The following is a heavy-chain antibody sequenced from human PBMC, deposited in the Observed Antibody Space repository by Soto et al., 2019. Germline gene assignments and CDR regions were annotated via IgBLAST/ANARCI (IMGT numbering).Heavy chain of an antibody. CDR2: IYPGDSDT. Sequence: KMSCKGSGYSFAAYSIGWVRQMPGRGLEWMGIIYPGDSDTRYSPSFQGQVTISADKSISTAYLQWSSLKASDTAMYYCARTYYYDTSGPGSNVDIWGQGTMVTVSS. D-gene: IGHD3-22*01. CDR1: GYSFAAYS. CDR3: ARTYYYDTSGPGSNVDI. J-gene: IGHJ3*02. V-gene: IGHV5-51*01.